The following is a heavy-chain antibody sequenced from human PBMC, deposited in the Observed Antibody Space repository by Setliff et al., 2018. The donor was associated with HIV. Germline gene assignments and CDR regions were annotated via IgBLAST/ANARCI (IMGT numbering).Heavy chain of an antibody. Sequence: GGSLRLSCVASGFTFSSYAMHWVRQAPGKGLEFVSTISNNGGRTFYADSVKGRFTISRDNAKNSLFLQMNSLRDEDTAFYYCAKEGGSYGSDYFYFYMDVWGKGTTVTVSS. J-gene: IGHJ6*03. V-gene: IGHV3-64*02. CDR3: AKEGGSYGSDYFYFYMDV. CDR2: ISNNGGRT. D-gene: IGHD5-18*01. CDR1: GFTFSSYA.